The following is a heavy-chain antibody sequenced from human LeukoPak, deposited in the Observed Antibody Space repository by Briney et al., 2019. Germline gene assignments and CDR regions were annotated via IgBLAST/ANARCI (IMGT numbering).Heavy chain of an antibody. CDR2: IYHSGST. Sequence: PSETLSLTCAVSGGSISSGGYSWSWIRQPPGKGLEWIGYIYHSGSTYYNPSLKSRVTISVDRSKNQFSLKLSSVTAADTAVYYCARARGDYGPYDWYFDLWGRGTLVTVSS. CDR1: GGSISSGGYS. V-gene: IGHV4-30-2*01. D-gene: IGHD4-17*01. J-gene: IGHJ2*01. CDR3: ARARGDYGPYDWYFDL.